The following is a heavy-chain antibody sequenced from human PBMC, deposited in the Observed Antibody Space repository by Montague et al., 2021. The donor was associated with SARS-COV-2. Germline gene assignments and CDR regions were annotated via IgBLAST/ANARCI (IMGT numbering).Heavy chain of an antibody. V-gene: IGHV4-34*01. J-gene: IGHJ5*02. CDR1: GGSFSGYY. CDR3: ARGPRITMIVVVITDIWFEP. D-gene: IGHD3-22*01. Sequence: SETLSLTCAVYGGSFSGYYWSWIRQPPGKGLEWIGEINHSGSTNYNPSLKSRVTISVDTSKNQFSLKLSSVTAADTAVYYCARGPRITMIVVVITDIWFEPGGQGKLVTVSS. CDR2: INHSGST.